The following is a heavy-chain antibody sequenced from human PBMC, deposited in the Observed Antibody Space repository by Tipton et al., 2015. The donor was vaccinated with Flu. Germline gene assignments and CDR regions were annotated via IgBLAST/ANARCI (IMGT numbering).Heavy chain of an antibody. CDR2: VHQAGTT. V-gene: IGHV4-38-2*02. CDR3: ARGTGYGTYFDS. Sequence: TLSLTCSVSGDSIGSDYFWGWIRQPPGRGLEWIDNVHQAGTTYYNPSLRSRVTISVDTSKNQFSLKVKSVTAADTAVYYCARGTGYGTYFDSWGRGTLVTVSS. CDR1: GDSIGSDYF. J-gene: IGHJ4*02. D-gene: IGHD5-12*01.